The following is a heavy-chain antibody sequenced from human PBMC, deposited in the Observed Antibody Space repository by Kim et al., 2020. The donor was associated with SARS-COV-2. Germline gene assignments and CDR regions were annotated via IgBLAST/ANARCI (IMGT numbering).Heavy chain of an antibody. D-gene: IGHD3-9*01. Sequence: SETLSLTCAVSGGSISSSNWWSWVRQPPGKGLEWIGEIYHSGSTNYNPSLKSRVTISVDKSKNQFSLKLSSVTAADTAVYYCARDQARAILTGYYYYGMDVWGQGTTVTVSS. J-gene: IGHJ6*02. V-gene: IGHV4-4*02. CDR2: IYHSGST. CDR1: GGSISSSNW. CDR3: ARDQARAILTGYYYYGMDV.